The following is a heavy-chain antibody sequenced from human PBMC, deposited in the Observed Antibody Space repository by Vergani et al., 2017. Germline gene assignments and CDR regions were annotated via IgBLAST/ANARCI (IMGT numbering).Heavy chain of an antibody. V-gene: IGHV3-7*04. CDR1: GCTFSSYW. D-gene: IGHD2-2*01. CDR2: IKQDGSEK. J-gene: IGHJ6*02. Sequence: VQLVESGGGVVQPGRSLRLSCAASGCTFSSYWMSWVRQAPGKGLEWVANIKQDGSEKYYVDSVKGRFTISRDNAKNSLYLQMNSLRAEDTAVYYCARGTYCSSTSCSYYYYYGMDVWGQGTTVTVSS. CDR3: ARGTYCSSTSCSYYYYYGMDV.